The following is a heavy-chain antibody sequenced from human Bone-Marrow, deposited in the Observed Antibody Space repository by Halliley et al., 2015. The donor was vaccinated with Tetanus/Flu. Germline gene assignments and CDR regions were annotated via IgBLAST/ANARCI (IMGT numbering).Heavy chain of an antibody. D-gene: IGHD3-10*01. J-gene: IGHJ6*02. CDR1: GFIFKDYA. V-gene: IGHV3-9*01. CDR2: ISWNSGRI. CDR3: AKAFGWFGEFLGLDV. Sequence: SLRLSCAASGFIFKDYAMHWVRQAPGKGLEWVSGISWNSGRIGYAESVGGRFTISRDNAKNSLYLQMNSLRGDDTALYYCAKAFGWFGEFLGLDVWGLGTSVTVSS.